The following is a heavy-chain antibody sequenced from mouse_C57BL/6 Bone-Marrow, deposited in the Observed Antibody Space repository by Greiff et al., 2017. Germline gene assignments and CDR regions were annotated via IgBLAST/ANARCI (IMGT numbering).Heavy chain of an antibody. J-gene: IGHJ3*01. D-gene: IGHD1-1*01. CDR3: AVVRDFFGSSCPFAD. CDR2: LYPRSGNA. Sequence: QVQLKQSGAELARPGASVQLSCKASGYTFTSYGISWVKQRTGRGLEWIGDLYPRSGNAFSNEKFQGKATLTVDNSSSTAYMELRSLTSEDSAVYFCAVVRDFFGSSCPFADWGQGTLVTVSA. V-gene: IGHV1-81*01. CDR1: GYTFTSYG.